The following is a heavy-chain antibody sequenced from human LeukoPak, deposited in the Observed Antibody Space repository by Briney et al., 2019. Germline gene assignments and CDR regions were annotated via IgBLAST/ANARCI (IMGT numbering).Heavy chain of an antibody. D-gene: IGHD5-18*01. CDR1: GESFSGYG. CDR2: INHSGST. CDR3: ARGVFVDTTMARYFDC. J-gene: IGHJ4*02. V-gene: IGHV4-34*01. Sequence: SETLSLTCAVYGESFSGYGWSWIRQPPGKGLEWIGEINHSGSTNYNPSLKSRVTISVDTSKNQFSLKLSSVTAADTAVYYCARGVFVDTTMARYFDCWGQGTLVTVSS.